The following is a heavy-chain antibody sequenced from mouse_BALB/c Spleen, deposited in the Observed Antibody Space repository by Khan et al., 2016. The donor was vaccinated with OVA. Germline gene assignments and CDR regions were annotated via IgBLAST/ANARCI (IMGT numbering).Heavy chain of an antibody. D-gene: IGHD1-1*01. CDR3: TRLAYYYDSEGFAY. V-gene: IGHV5-6*01. Sequence: EVQLVESGGDLVKPGGSLKLSCAASGFTFSTYGMSWVRQTPDKRLEWVATICSGGSYTYYPDSVKGRFTISRDNAKNTLYLQMSSLKSEDIAMYYCTRLAYYYDSEGFAYWGQGTLVTVST. CDR2: ICSGGSYT. CDR1: GFTFSTYG. J-gene: IGHJ3*01.